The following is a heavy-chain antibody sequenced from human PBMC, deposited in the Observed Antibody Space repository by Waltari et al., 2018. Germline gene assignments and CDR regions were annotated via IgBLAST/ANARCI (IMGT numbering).Heavy chain of an antibody. D-gene: IGHD3-9*01. J-gene: IGHJ3*02. CDR2: IKQDGSEK. Sequence: EVQLGESGGGLVKPGGSLRLSCAASGFTFSSYGMSWVRQAPGTGLGWVANIKQDGSEKYYVDSVKGRFTISRDNAKNSLYLQMNSLRAEDTAVYYCARVLRYFDWLFRDAFDIWGQGTMVTVSS. CDR3: ARVLRYFDWLFRDAFDI. V-gene: IGHV3-7*01. CDR1: GFTFSSYG.